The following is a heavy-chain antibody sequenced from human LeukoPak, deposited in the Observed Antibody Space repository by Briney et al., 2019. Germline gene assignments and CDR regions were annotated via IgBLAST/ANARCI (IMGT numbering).Heavy chain of an antibody. CDR2: IYHSGST. J-gene: IGHJ6*02. CDR3: ASIGWGYYYYYGMDV. Sequence: PSGTLSLTCAVSGGSISSSNWWSWVRQPPGKGLEWIGEIYHSGSTNYNPSLKSRVTISVDKSKNQFSLKLSSVTAADTAVYYCASIGWGYYYYYGMDVWGQGTTVTVSS. V-gene: IGHV4-4*02. D-gene: IGHD6-19*01. CDR1: GGSISSSNW.